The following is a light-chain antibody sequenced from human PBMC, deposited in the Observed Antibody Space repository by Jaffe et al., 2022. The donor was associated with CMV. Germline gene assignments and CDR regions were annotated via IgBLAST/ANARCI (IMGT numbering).Light chain of an antibody. Sequence: DIQMTQSPSSLSASVGDRVTITCRASQGISTYLAWFQQKPGKAPKSLISAASSLQSGVPSRFSGSGSGTDFTLTISSLQPEDFATYYCQQYNTYPITFGQGTRLEIK. CDR1: QGISTY. CDR2: AAS. CDR3: QQYNTYPIT. V-gene: IGKV1-16*01. J-gene: IGKJ5*01.